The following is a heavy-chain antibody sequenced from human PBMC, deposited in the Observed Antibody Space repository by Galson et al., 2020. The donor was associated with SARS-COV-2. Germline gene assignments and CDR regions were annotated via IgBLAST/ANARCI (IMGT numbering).Heavy chain of an antibody. D-gene: IGHD3-3*02. CDR1: GITFSNHA. CDR3: ARGAFRHTDFGS. J-gene: IGHJ4*02. V-gene: IGHV3-23*01. CDR2: ISENGRDT. Sequence: GESLKISCAASGITFSNHALTWIRQAPGKGLEWVSAISENGRDTYYADSVKGRFTLSRDNSRNTAYLQMNSLRAEDPAVYFCARGAFRHTDFGSWGQGTLVTVSS.